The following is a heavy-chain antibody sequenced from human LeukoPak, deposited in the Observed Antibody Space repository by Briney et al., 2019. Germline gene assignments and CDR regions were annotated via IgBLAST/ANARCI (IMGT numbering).Heavy chain of an antibody. J-gene: IGHJ4*02. CDR3: ARRYCIGNNCRYSDY. D-gene: IGHD2-15*01. CDR1: GFTFSDHY. V-gene: IGHV3-72*01. Sequence: PGGSLRLSCAASGFTFSDHYMDWVRQAPGKGLEWVGRTTNKAHSYTTEYAASVKGRFTISRDDSKNSLYLQMNSLKTEDTAVYYCARRYCIGNNCRYSDYWGQGILVTVSS. CDR2: TTNKAHSYTT.